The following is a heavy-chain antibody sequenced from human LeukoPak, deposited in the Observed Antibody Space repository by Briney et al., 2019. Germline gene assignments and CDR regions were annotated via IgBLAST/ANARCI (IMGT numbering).Heavy chain of an antibody. J-gene: IGHJ4*02. CDR1: GYSFTNYW. D-gene: IGHD1-26*01. Sequence: GESLKTSCKGSGYSFTNYWIAWVRQMPGKGLEWMGIIYPGDSDTRYSPSFQGQVTISADKSISTAYLQWSSLKASDTAMYYCARRSGNFQADYNFDYWGQGTLVTVSS. CDR3: ARRSGNFQADYNFDY. CDR2: IYPGDSDT. V-gene: IGHV5-51*01.